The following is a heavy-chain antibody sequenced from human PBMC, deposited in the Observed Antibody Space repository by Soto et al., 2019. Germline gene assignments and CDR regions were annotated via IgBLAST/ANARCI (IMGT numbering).Heavy chain of an antibody. Sequence: ASVKVSCKASGGTFSSYAISWVRQAPGQGLEWMGIIIPSGGSTSYAQKFQGRVTMTRDTSTSTVYMELSSLRSEDTAVNYCARGYYYDSSGYTPEDAFDIWGQGTMVTVSS. J-gene: IGHJ3*02. V-gene: IGHV1-46*01. CDR3: ARGYYYDSSGYTPEDAFDI. CDR1: GGTFSSYA. D-gene: IGHD3-22*01. CDR2: IIPSGGST.